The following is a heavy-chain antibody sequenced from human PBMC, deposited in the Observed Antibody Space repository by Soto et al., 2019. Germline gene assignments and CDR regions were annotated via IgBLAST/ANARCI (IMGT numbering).Heavy chain of an antibody. CDR3: ARHFWRDYGDYVDNWFDP. CDR2: IYYSGST. J-gene: IGHJ5*02. Sequence: SETLSLTCTVSGGSISSGDYYWSWIRQPPGKGLEWIGYIYYSGSTYYNPSLKSRVTISVDTSKNQFSLKLSSVTAADTAVYYCARHFWRDYGDYVDNWFDPWGQGTLVTVSS. V-gene: IGHV4-30-4*01. CDR1: GGSISSGDYY. D-gene: IGHD4-17*01.